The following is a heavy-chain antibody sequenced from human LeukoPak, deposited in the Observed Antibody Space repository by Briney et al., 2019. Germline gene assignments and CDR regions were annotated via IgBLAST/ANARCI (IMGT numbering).Heavy chain of an antibody. Sequence: GGSLRLSCAASGFTFSSYSINWVRQAPGKGLEWVSSISSSSSFISYADSVKGRFTISRDNSKNTLYLQMNSPRAEDTAVYYCARDSYGMDVWGQGTTVTVSS. CDR1: GFTFSSYS. J-gene: IGHJ6*02. CDR3: ARDSYGMDV. CDR2: ISSSSSFI. V-gene: IGHV3-21*01.